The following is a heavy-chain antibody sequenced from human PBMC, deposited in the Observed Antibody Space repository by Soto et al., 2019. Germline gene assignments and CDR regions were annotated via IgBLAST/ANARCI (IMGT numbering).Heavy chain of an antibody. CDR1: GFTFSSYA. V-gene: IGHV3-23*01. J-gene: IGHJ6*02. Sequence: GGSLRLSCAASGFTFSSYAMSWVRQAPGKGLEWVSAISCSGGSTYYADSVKGRFTISRDNSKNTLYLQMNSLRAEDTAVYYCAKDVASMGDGSSDVWGQGTTVTVSS. CDR3: AKDVASMGDGSSDV. D-gene: IGHD3-10*01. CDR2: ISCSGGST.